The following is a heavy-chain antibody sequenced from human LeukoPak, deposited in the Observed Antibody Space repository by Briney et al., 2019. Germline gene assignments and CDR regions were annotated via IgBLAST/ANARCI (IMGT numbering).Heavy chain of an antibody. CDR3: ARDRNYGSGNLFDY. CDR2: IYTSGST. Sequence: SETLSLTCTVSGGSISSGSYYWSWIRQPAGKGLEWIGRIYTSGSTNYNPSLKSRVTMSVDTSKNQFSLKLSSVTAADTAVYYCARDRNYGSGNLFDYWGQGTLVTVYS. J-gene: IGHJ4*02. CDR1: GGSISSGSYY. D-gene: IGHD3-10*01. V-gene: IGHV4-61*02.